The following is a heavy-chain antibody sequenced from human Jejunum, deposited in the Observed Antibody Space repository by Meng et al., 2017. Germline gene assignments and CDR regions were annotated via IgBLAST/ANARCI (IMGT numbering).Heavy chain of an antibody. Sequence: GESLKISCAASGFTFSHYEMNWVRQAPGKGLEWVSYISNSGSTIYYADSVKGRFTISRDNAKNSLYLQMNSLRVEDTAVYYCARGHYGGNGGPGDIDYWGQGNLVNGAS. CDR3: ARGHYGGNGGPGDIDY. D-gene: IGHD7-27*01. J-gene: IGHJ4*02. CDR1: GFTFSHYE. CDR2: ISNSGSTI. V-gene: IGHV3-48*03.